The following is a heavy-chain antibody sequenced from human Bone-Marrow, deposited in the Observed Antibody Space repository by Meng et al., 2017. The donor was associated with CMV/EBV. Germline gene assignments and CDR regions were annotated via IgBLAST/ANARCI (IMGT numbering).Heavy chain of an antibody. CDR2: INPNSGGT. J-gene: IGHJ6*02. Sequence: ASVKVSCKASGYTFTGYYMHWVRQAPGQGLEWMGWINPNSGGTNYAQKFQGRVTMTRDTSISTAYMELSRLRSDDTAVYYCAGGGITIFGVDPELVGHYYYGRDVWGQGNTVNV. V-gene: IGHV1-2*02. CDR3: AGGGITIFGVDPELVGHYYYGRDV. CDR1: GYTFTGYY. D-gene: IGHD3-3*01.